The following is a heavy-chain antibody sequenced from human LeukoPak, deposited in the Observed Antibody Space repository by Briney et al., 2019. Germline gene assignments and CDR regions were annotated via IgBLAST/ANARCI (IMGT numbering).Heavy chain of an antibody. D-gene: IGHD3-22*01. Sequence: GASVKVSCKASGGTFSSYAISWVRQAPGQGLEWMGRIIPILGIANYAQKFQGRVTITADKSTSTAYMELSSLRSEDTAVYYCARDLSFGSSGWIQSWGQGTLVTVSS. V-gene: IGHV1-69*04. J-gene: IGHJ4*02. CDR3: ARDLSFGSSGWIQS. CDR1: GGTFSSYA. CDR2: IIPILGIA.